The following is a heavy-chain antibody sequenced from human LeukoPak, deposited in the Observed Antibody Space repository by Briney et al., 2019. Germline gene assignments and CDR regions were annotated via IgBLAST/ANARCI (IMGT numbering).Heavy chain of an antibody. CDR3: ARSRRGYGDYVNWFDP. CDR2: ISAYNGNT. Sequence: ASVKVSCKASGYTFTSYGISWVRQAPGQGLEWMGWISAYNGNTNYAQKLQGRVTMTTDTSTSTAYMELRSLRSDDTAVYYCARSRRGYGDYVNWFDPWGQGTLVTVSS. J-gene: IGHJ5*02. V-gene: IGHV1-18*01. CDR1: GYTFTSYG. D-gene: IGHD4-17*01.